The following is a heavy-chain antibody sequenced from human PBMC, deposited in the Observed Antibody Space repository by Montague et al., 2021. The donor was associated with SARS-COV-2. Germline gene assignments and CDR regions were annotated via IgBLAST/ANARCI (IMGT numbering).Heavy chain of an antibody. V-gene: IGHV3-7*01. CDR1: GFTFSSYW. D-gene: IGHD3-10*01. CDR3: ARDRGGSGSYYSEGFDY. J-gene: IGHJ4*02. CDR2: IKQDGSEK. Sequence: SLRLSYAASGFTFSSYWMSWVRQAPGKGLEWVANIKQDGSEKYYVDSVKGRFTISRDNAKNSLYLQMNSLRAEDTAVYYCARDRGGSGSYYSEGFDYWGQGTLVTVSS.